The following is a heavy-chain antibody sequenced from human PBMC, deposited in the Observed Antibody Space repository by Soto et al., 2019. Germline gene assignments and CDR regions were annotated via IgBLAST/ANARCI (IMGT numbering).Heavy chain of an antibody. J-gene: IGHJ4*02. D-gene: IGHD2-15*01. Sequence: SETLSLTCTVSGGSISSCSYYWGWIRQPPGKGLGWIGSISYSGSNYYNPSHKRRVTISVDTTKNQFSLMVSSVTAADTAVYFCARLGYCSGGSCYELDYWGQGTLVTVSS. V-gene: IGHV4-39*01. CDR1: GGSISSCSYY. CDR2: ISYSGSN. CDR3: ARLGYCSGGSCYELDY.